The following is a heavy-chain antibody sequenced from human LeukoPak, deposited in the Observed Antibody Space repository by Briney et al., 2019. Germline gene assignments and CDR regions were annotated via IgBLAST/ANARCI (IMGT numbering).Heavy chain of an antibody. J-gene: IGHJ4*02. CDR2: IYSGGST. CDR3: ARRVRYYFDY. Sequence: PGGSLRLSCAASGFTVSSNYMSWVRQAPGKGLEWVSVIYSGGSTYYADSVKGRFTISRDSSKNTLYLQMSSLRAEDTAVYYCARRVRYYFDYWGQETLVTVSS. V-gene: IGHV3-66*02. D-gene: IGHD3-16*01. CDR1: GFTVSSNY.